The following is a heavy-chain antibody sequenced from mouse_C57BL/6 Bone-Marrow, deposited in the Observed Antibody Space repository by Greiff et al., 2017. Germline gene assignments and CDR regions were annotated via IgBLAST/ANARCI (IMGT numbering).Heavy chain of an antibody. J-gene: IGHJ3*01. D-gene: IGHD2-2*01. CDR1: GYTFTSYW. Sequence: QVQLQQPGAELVRPGTSVKLSCKASGYTFTSYWMHWVKQRPGQGLEWIGVIDPSDSYTNYNQKLKGKATLTVDTSSSTAYMQLSSLTSEDSAVYYCARFYYGYGPFAYWGPGTLVTVSA. CDR2: IDPSDSYT. CDR3: ARFYYGYGPFAY. V-gene: IGHV1-59*01.